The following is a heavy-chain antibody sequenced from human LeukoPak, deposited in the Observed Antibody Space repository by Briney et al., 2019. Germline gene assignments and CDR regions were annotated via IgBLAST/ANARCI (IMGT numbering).Heavy chain of an antibody. J-gene: IGHJ4*02. CDR1: GYTFTGHY. CDR2: INPNGGGT. D-gene: IGHD3-3*01. V-gene: IGHV1-2*02. CDR3: ARGGGTVFGVIND. Sequence: ASVKVSCKASGYTFTGHYIHWVRQAPGQGLEWIGWINPNGGGTNYAQKFQGRVTMTRDTSITTAYMELSRLRSDDTAVYYCARGGGTVFGVINDWGQGTLVTVSS.